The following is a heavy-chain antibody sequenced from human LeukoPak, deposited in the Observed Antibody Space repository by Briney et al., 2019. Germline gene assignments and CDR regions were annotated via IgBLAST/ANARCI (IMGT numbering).Heavy chain of an antibody. J-gene: IGHJ6*02. CDR3: ARDGDSSGYYYYYGMDV. CDR2: IYYSGST. Sequence: SETLSLTCTVSGGSISSYYWSWIRQPPGKGLEWIGYIYYSGSTNYNPSLKCRVTISVDTSKNQFSLKLSSVTAADTAVYYCARDGDSSGYYYYYGMDVWGQGTTVTVSS. V-gene: IGHV4-59*01. D-gene: IGHD3-22*01. CDR1: GGSISSYY.